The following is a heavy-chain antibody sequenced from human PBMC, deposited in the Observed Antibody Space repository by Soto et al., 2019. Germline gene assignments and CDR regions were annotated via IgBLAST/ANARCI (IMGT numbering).Heavy chain of an antibody. CDR3: ARGWETVGTTTPFAY. CDR2: IIPMFGTA. D-gene: IGHD1-26*01. J-gene: IGHJ4*02. CDR1: GGTFSTYA. V-gene: IGHV1-69*01. Sequence: QVQLVQSGAEVKKPGSSVKVSCKASGGTFSTYAITWVRQAPGQGLEWMGGIIPMFGTANYAQKFRGRVTVTADESTSRAHMELSCLRSEDTAVYYCARGWETVGTTTPFAYWGQGTLVTVSS.